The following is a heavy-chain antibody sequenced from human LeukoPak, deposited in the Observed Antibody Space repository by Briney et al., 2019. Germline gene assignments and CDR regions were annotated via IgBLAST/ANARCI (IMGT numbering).Heavy chain of an antibody. J-gene: IGHJ4*02. Sequence: PSETLSLTCAVSGYSISSGYYWGWIRQPPGKGLEWIGSIYHSGSTYYNPSLKSRVTISVDTSKNQFSLKLSSVTAADTAVYYCARGDYDILTGYYFWGQGTLATVSS. D-gene: IGHD3-9*01. CDR3: ARGDYDILTGYYF. V-gene: IGHV4-38-2*01. CDR1: GYSISSGYY. CDR2: IYHSGST.